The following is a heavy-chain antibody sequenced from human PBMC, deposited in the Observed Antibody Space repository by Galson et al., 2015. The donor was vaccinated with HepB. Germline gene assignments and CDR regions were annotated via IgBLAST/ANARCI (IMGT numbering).Heavy chain of an antibody. CDR3: ARDVGHCSSTSCYTWFDP. V-gene: IGHV3-74*01. CDR2: INSDGSST. Sequence: SLRLSCAASGFTFSSYWMHWVRQAPGKGLVWVSRINSDGSSTSYADSVKGRFTISRDNAKNTLYLQMNSLRAEDTAVYYCARDVGHCSSTSCYTWFDPWGQGTLVTVSS. D-gene: IGHD2-2*02. J-gene: IGHJ5*02. CDR1: GFTFSSYW.